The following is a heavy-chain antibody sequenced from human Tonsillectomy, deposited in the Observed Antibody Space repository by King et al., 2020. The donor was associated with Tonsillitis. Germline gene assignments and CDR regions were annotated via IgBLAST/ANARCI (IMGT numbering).Heavy chain of an antibody. D-gene: IGHD6-13*01. J-gene: IGHJ4*02. CDR2: ISFDGSNK. V-gene: IGHV3-30*04. CDR1: GFTFSSYP. Sequence: VQLVESGGGVVQPGRFLRLSCAGSGFTFSSYPMHWVRQAPGKGLEWVAVISFDGSNKYYAESVKGRFTISRDNSKNTLFLQMSSLRAEDTAVYYCARESLPPDDSSSWYEPFDYWGQGTLVSVSS. CDR3: ARESLPPDDSSSWYEPFDY.